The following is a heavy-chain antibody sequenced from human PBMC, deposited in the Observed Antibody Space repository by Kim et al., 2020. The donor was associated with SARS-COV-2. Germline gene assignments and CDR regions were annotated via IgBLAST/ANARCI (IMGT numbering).Heavy chain of an antibody. Sequence: PSAEQGRFTIPRDNSKNTLYLQMNSLRAEDTAVYYCANLSPLIAAAGSYWGQGTLVTVSS. J-gene: IGHJ4*02. V-gene: IGHV3-23*01. D-gene: IGHD6-13*01. CDR3: ANLSPLIAAAGSY.